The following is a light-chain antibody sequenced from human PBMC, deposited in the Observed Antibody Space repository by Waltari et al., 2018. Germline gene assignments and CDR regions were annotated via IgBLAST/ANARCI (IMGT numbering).Light chain of an antibody. J-gene: IGKJ4*01. CDR2: GAS. V-gene: IGKV3-20*01. CDR3: QQYATYPLT. Sequence: ETVLTQSPATLSLSPGDRATLSCRASQSVYGNYLAWYHQKPVQTPRLLIYGASTRATGIPDRFSGSASGTDFTLIISRLEPEDFALYYCQQYATYPLTFGGGTMVEIK. CDR1: QSVYGNY.